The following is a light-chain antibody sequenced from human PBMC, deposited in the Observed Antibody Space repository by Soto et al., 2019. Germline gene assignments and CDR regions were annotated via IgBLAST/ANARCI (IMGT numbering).Light chain of an antibody. CDR2: WAS. Sequence: DIQMTQSPSTLSGSVGDRVTITCRASQTISSWLAWYQQKPGQPPKLLIYWASTRESVVPDRFSGSGSGTDFTLTISSLQAEDVAVYYCQQYFSSPITFGQGTRLEIK. V-gene: IGKV4-1*01. CDR1: QTISSW. J-gene: IGKJ5*01. CDR3: QQYFSSPIT.